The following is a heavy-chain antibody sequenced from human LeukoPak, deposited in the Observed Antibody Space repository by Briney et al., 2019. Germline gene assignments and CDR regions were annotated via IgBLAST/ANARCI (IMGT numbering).Heavy chain of an antibody. CDR3: ARDSTHYYDSSGYYYYYMDV. J-gene: IGHJ6*03. CDR2: INHSGST. CDR1: GGSFSGYY. V-gene: IGHV4-34*01. D-gene: IGHD3-22*01. Sequence: SETLSLTCAVYGGSFSGYYWSWIRQPPGKGLEWIGEINHSGSTNYNPSLKSRVTISVDTSKNQFSLKLSSVTAADTAVYYCARDSTHYYDSSGYYYYYMDVWGKGTTVTISS.